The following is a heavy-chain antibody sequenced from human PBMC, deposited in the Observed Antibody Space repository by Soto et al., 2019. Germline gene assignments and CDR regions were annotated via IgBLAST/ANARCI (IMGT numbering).Heavy chain of an antibody. CDR2: INSDGSST. V-gene: IGHV3-74*01. CDR3: ARDRDEYSGYDLDP. CDR1: GFTFSSYW. Sequence: GGSLRLSCTASGFTFSSYWMHWVRQAPRKEQVWVSRINSDGSSTSYADSVKGRFTISRDNAKNTLYLQMDSLRAEDTAVYYCARDRDEYSGYDLDPWGQGTLVTVSS. D-gene: IGHD5-12*01. J-gene: IGHJ5*02.